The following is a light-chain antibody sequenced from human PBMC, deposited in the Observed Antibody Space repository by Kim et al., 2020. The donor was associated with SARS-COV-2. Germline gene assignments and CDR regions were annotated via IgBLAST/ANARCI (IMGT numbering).Light chain of an antibody. CDR1: QSIISY. J-gene: IGKJ2*01. CDR3: QQSYSTLAT. V-gene: IGKV1-39*01. Sequence: SASVGDRVTITCRASQSIISYLNWYQQKPGKAPKLLIYAASSLQSGVPSRFSGSGSGTDFTLTISSLQPEDFATYYCQQSYSTLATFGQGTKLEI. CDR2: AAS.